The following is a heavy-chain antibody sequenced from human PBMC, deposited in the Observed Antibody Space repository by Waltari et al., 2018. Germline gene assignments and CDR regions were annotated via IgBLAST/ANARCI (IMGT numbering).Heavy chain of an antibody. CDR1: GYTFTSYD. Sequence: QVQLVQSGAEVKKPGASVKVSCKASGYTFTSYDINWVRQATGQGLEWMGWMNPNSGNTGYAQKFQGRVTMTRNTSISTAYMELSSLRSEDTAVYYCARDGERYCSSTSCYFLYWGQGTLVTVSS. CDR2: MNPNSGNT. J-gene: IGHJ4*02. CDR3: ARDGERYCSSTSCYFLY. D-gene: IGHD2-2*01. V-gene: IGHV1-8*01.